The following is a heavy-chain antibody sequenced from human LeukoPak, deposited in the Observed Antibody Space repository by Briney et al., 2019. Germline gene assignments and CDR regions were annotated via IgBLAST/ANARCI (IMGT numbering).Heavy chain of an antibody. CDR3: ARHGGFGETMFDP. J-gene: IGHJ5*02. D-gene: IGHD3-10*01. V-gene: IGHV4-39*01. Sequence: SETLSLTCTVSGGSISSSSYYWGWIRQPPGKGLEWIGSIYYSGSTYYNPSLKSRVTISVDTSKNQFSLKLSSVTAADTAVYYCARHGGFGETMFDPWGQGTLVTVSS. CDR2: IYYSGST. CDR1: GGSISSSSYY.